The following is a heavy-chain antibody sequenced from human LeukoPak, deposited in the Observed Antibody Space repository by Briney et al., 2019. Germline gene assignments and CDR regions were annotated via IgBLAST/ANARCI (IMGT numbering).Heavy chain of an antibody. CDR2: IWYDGSNK. V-gene: IGHV3-33*01. J-gene: IGHJ4*02. D-gene: IGHD2-21*02. Sequence: GGSLRLSCAASGFTFTSYGMHWGRQAPGKGLKWVAVIWYDGSNKYYAESVKGRFTISRDNSKSTLYLQMNSLRAEDTAVYYCARERDGGDCNFDYWGQGTLVTVSS. CDR3: ARERDGGDCNFDY. CDR1: GFTFTSYG.